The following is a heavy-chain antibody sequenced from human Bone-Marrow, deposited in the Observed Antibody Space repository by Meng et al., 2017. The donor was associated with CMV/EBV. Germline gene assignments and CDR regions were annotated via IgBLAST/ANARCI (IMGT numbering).Heavy chain of an antibody. D-gene: IGHD3-16*01. V-gene: IGHV3-23*01. J-gene: IGHJ4*02. CDR3: ARGGIANLDY. CDR1: GFTFSSYA. Sequence: GESLKISCAASGFTFSSYAMSWVRQAPGKGLEWVSAISGSGGSTYYADSVKGRLTISRDNSKNTLYLQMNSLRDEDTAVYYCARGGIANLDYWGQGTLVTVSS. CDR2: ISGSGGST.